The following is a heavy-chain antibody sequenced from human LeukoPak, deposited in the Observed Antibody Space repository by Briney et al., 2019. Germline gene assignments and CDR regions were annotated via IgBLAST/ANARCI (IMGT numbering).Heavy chain of an antibody. CDR2: TYYRPKWYN. CDR1: GDSVSSNSAA. V-gene: IGHV6-1*01. D-gene: IGHD6-19*01. CDR3: AREAGYSSGWYMGYFQH. Sequence: SQTLSLTCAISGDSVSSNSAAWNWIRQSPSRGLEWLGRTYYRPKWYNDYAVSVKSRITINPDTSKNQFSLQLNSVTPEDTAVYYCAREAGYSSGWYMGYFQHWGQGTLVTVSS. J-gene: IGHJ1*01.